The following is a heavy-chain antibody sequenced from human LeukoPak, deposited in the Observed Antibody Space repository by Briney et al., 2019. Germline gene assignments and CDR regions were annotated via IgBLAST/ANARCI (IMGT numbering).Heavy chain of an antibody. CDR2: IRGSGGST. D-gene: IGHD2-2*01. Sequence: PGGSLRLSCAASGFTFSSYAMSWVRQAPGKGLEWVSAIRGSGGSTYYADSVKGRFTISRDNSKSTLYLQMNSLRAEDTAVYYCANPFRTPRSIYYIDVWGKGTTVTVSS. CDR3: ANPFRTPRSIYYIDV. CDR1: GFTFSSYA. J-gene: IGHJ6*03. V-gene: IGHV3-23*01.